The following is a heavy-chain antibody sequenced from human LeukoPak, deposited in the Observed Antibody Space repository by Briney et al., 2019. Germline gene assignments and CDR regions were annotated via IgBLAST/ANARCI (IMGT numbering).Heavy chain of an antibody. J-gene: IGHJ4*02. CDR3: AGSLDY. D-gene: IGHD6-13*01. CDR1: GFTFSSYA. CDR2: ISYDGGNA. Sequence: GGSLRLSCAASGFTFSSYAMHWVRQAPGEGLQWVAVISYDGGNAYYADSVKGRFTISRDNSKSTLYLRMNSLRTEDTAVYYCAGSLDYWGQGTLVTVSS. V-gene: IGHV3-30-3*01.